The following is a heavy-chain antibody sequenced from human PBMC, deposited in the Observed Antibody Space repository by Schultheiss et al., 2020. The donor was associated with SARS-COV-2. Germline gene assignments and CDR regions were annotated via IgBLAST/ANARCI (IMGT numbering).Heavy chain of an antibody. J-gene: IGHJ5*02. CDR2: IYYSGST. D-gene: IGHD3-10*01. CDR3: ARNVMVRGFGWFDP. CDR1: GGSISPYY. Sequence: SETLSLTCTVSGGSISPYYWSWVRQPPGKGLEWLGSIYYSGSTNYNPSLKSRVTISVDTSKNQFSLKLSSVTAADTAVYYCARNVMVRGFGWFDPWGQGTLVTVSS. V-gene: IGHV4-59*12.